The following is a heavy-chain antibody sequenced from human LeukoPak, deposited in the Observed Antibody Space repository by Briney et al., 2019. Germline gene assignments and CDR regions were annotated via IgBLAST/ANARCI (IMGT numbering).Heavy chain of an antibody. CDR1: GFTFSDSY. CDR3: ARDHMVRGDAFDI. J-gene: IGHJ3*02. Sequence: GGSLRLSCAASGFTFSDSYMTWVRQAPGKGVEWVAYISGSGHDINYSDSVKGRFTISRDNAKNSLYLQMNSLRAEDTAVYYCARDHMVRGDAFDIWGQGTMVTVSS. CDR2: ISGSGHDI. D-gene: IGHD3-10*01. V-gene: IGHV3-11*06.